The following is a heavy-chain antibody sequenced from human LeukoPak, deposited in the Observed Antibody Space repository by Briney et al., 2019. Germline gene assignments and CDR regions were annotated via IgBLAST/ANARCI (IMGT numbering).Heavy chain of an antibody. D-gene: IGHD1-26*01. V-gene: IGHV3-48*01. J-gene: IGHJ4*02. Sequence: PGGSLRLSCAASGFTFSSYSMNWVRQAPGKGLEWVSCISSSSSTIYYADSVKGRFTISRDNAKNSLYLQMNSLRAEDTAVYYCASGSYYLFDYWGQGTLVTVSS. CDR2: ISSSSSTI. CDR1: GFTFSSYS. CDR3: ASGSYYLFDY.